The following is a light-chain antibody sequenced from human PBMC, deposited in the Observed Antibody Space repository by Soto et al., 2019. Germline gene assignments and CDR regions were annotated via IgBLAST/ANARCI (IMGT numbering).Light chain of an antibody. V-gene: IGLV2-14*01. CDR2: EVS. Sequence: QPVLTQPASVSGSPGQSITISCTGTSSDVGGYNYVSWYQHHPVKAPKLMIYEVSNRPSGVSDRFSGSRSGNTASLTISGLQDEDESDYYCISYTSSSTWVFGGGTKLTVL. J-gene: IGLJ3*02. CDR3: ISYTSSSTWV. CDR1: SSDVGGYNY.